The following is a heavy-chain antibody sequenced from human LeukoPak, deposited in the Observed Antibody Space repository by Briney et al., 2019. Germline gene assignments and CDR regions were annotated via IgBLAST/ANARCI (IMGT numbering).Heavy chain of an antibody. Sequence: GGSLRLSCAASGFTFSAYSMNWVRQAPGKGLEWVSYVSGSGDARYYADSVKGRFTISRDNAKNSLYLQMNSLTAEDTAVYYCARDYIYAYDYWGQGTLVTVSS. V-gene: IGHV3-48*01. CDR3: ARDYIYAYDY. CDR1: GFTFSAYS. CDR2: VSGSGDAR. D-gene: IGHD3-16*01. J-gene: IGHJ4*02.